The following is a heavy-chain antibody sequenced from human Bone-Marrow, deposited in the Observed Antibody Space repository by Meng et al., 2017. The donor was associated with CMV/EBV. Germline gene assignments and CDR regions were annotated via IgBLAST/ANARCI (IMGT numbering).Heavy chain of an antibody. CDR2: ISSSGSTI. CDR3: ASLIPSSWQGAFDI. D-gene: IGHD6-13*01. V-gene: IGHV3-48*03. Sequence: GGSLRLSCAASGFTFSSYEMNWVRQAPGKGLEWVSYISSSGSTIYYADSVKGRFTISRDNAKNSLYLQMNSLRAEDTAVYYCASLIPSSWQGAFDIWGQGIMVTVSS. J-gene: IGHJ3*02. CDR1: GFTFSSYE.